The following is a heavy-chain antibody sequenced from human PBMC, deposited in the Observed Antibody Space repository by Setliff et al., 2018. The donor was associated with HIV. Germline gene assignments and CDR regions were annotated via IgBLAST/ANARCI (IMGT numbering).Heavy chain of an antibody. Sequence: PGESLKISCAASGFTFSHAWMSWVRQVPGKGLEWVGHVKSEGDGGATNYAAPVMGRFIISRDDSKSTVYLQMNSLKIEDTALYYCTTKGRDVSTLEAPGWGQGTLVTVS. J-gene: IGHJ4*02. CDR1: GFTFSHAW. V-gene: IGHV3-15*01. CDR2: VKSEGDGGAT. D-gene: IGHD2-15*01. CDR3: TTKGRDVSTLEAPG.